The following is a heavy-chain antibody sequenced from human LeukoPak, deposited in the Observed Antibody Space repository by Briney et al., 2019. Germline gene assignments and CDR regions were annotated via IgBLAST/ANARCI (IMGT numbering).Heavy chain of an antibody. CDR2: ISGSGDST. V-gene: IGHV3-23*01. D-gene: IGHD1-14*01. CDR1: GFTFSSFA. J-gene: IGHJ6*02. CDR3: AKVSGGGLYYDGMDV. Sequence: PGGSLRLSCAASGFTFSSFALSWVRQAPGKGLEWVSSISGSGDSTYYMESVKGRFTISRDNSENTLYLQMNSLGAEDTAVYYCAKVSGGGLYYDGMDVWGQGTTVTVSS.